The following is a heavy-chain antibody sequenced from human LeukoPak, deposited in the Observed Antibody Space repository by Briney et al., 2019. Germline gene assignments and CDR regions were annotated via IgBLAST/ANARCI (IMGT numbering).Heavy chain of an antibody. D-gene: IGHD6-13*01. CDR3: AKDSGFRYSSSWYRFDY. J-gene: IGHJ4*02. CDR2: IRYDGSNK. CDR1: GFTFSSYG. Sequence: GGSLRLSCAASGFTFSSYGMHWVRQAPGKGLEWVAFIRYDGSNKYYADSVKGRFTISRDNSKNTLYLQMNSLRAEDTAVYYCAKDSGFRYSSSWYRFDYWGQGTLVTVSS. V-gene: IGHV3-30*02.